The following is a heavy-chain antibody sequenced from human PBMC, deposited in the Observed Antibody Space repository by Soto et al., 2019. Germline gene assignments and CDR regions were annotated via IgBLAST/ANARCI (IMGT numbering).Heavy chain of an antibody. Sequence: EVQLLESGGDLVQPGRSLRLSCAASGFTFSGYAMSWVRQAPGKGLAWVSVIHGGGNSAYYADSVKGRFTISRDNSKNTLYLQMSSLRGEDTAVYYCAKNRRRVTTSWHFYYWGQGTLGTVSS. CDR3: AKNRRRVTTSWHFYY. D-gene: IGHD4-17*01. CDR1: GFTFSGYA. CDR2: IHGGGNSA. V-gene: IGHV3-23*01. J-gene: IGHJ4*02.